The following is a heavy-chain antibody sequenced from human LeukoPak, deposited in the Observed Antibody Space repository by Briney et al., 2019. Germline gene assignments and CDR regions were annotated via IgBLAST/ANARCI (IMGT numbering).Heavy chain of an antibody. J-gene: IGHJ4*02. CDR3: ARGRDGYLFDY. Sequence: ASETLSLTCTVSGGSISSYYWSWIRQPPGKGLEWIGYIYYSGSTNYNPSLKSRVTISVDRSKNQFSLKLSSVTAADTAVYYCARGRDGYLFDYWGQGTLVTVSS. D-gene: IGHD5-24*01. CDR2: IYYSGST. V-gene: IGHV4-59*12. CDR1: GGSISSYY.